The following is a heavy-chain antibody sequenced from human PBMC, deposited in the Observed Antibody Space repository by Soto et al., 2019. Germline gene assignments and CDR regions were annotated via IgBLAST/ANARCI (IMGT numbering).Heavy chain of an antibody. D-gene: IGHD2-21*02. Sequence: PSETLSLTCAVYGGSFTGYYWSWIRQPPGKGLEWIGEINHSGSTNYNPSLKSQVTISVDTSKNQFSLKLSSVTAADTAVYYCARGVEHIVVVTAILTTYMDVWGQGTTVTVYS. V-gene: IGHV4-34*01. J-gene: IGHJ6*02. CDR3: ARGVEHIVVVTAILTTYMDV. CDR1: GGSFTGYY. CDR2: INHSGST.